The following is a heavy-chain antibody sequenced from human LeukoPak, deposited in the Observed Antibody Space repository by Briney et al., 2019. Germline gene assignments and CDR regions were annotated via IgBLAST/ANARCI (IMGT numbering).Heavy chain of an antibody. CDR2: IYPGDSDT. D-gene: IGHD3-10*01. CDR1: GYSFTGYW. CDR3: ARSDQLPWLGDPRRPYYYGMDV. Sequence: GESLKISCKCSGYSFTGYWIGWVREMPGKGLELMGIIYPGDSDTRYSPSFQGQVTISADKSISTAYLQWSSLKASDTAMYYCARSDQLPWLGDPRRPYYYGMDVWGQGTTVTVSS. J-gene: IGHJ6*02. V-gene: IGHV5-51*01.